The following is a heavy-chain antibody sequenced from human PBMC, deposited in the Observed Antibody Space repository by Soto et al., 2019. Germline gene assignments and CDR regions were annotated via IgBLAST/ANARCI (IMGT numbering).Heavy chain of an antibody. CDR3: ARHPGARDYYYGMDV. CDR1: GYSFTSYW. D-gene: IGHD1-26*01. V-gene: IGHV5-51*01. J-gene: IGHJ6*02. CDR2: IYPGDSDT. Sequence: PGESLKISCKGSGYSFTSYWIGWVRQMPGKGLEWMGIIYPGDSDTRYSPSFKGQVTISADKSISTAYLQWSSLKASDTAMYYCARHPGARDYYYGMDVWGQGTTVTVSS.